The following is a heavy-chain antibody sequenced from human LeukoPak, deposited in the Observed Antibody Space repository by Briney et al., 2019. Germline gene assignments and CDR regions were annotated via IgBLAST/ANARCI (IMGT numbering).Heavy chain of an antibody. CDR2: ISYDGSKK. CDR1: GFTFDTCD. D-gene: IGHD3-16*01. CDR3: AKGDATIFAFGGTLEN. Sequence: PGGSLRLSCAASGFTFDTCDIHWVRQAPGKGLEWVSVISYDGSKKFYEESVKGRFSISRDNSKNTVYLQMNSLRADDTAVYYCAKGDATIFAFGGTLENWGQRALVSVSS. J-gene: IGHJ4*02. V-gene: IGHV3-30*18.